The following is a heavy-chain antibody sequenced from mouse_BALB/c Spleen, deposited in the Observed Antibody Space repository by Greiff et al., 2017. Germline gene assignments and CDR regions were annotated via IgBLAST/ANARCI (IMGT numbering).Heavy chain of an antibody. Sequence: EVQLVESGPGLVKPSQSLSLTCSVTGYSITSGYYWNWIRQFPGNKLEWMGYISYDGSNNYNPSLKNRISITRDTSKNQFFLKLNSVTTEDTATYYCARGRNYGSSLDYWGQGTTLTVSS. CDR1: GYSITSGYY. CDR3: ARGRNYGSSLDY. V-gene: IGHV3-6*02. CDR2: ISYDGSN. J-gene: IGHJ2*01. D-gene: IGHD1-1*01.